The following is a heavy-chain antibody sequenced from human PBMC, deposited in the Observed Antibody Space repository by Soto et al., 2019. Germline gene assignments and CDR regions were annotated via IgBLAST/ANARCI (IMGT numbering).Heavy chain of an antibody. V-gene: IGHV1-18*03. D-gene: IGHD4-17*01. Sequence: QVQLVQSGAEVKKPGASVKVSCKASGYTFTNSGFSWVRQAPGQGLEWVGWIRVNNGDTHYAQKLQGRVTMTTDTSMSTAFIELRSLRSDDMAVYYCARDLGYSDFGVHYWGQGTLITVSA. J-gene: IGHJ4*02. CDR3: ARDLGYSDFGVHY. CDR1: GYTFTNSG. CDR2: IRVNNGDT.